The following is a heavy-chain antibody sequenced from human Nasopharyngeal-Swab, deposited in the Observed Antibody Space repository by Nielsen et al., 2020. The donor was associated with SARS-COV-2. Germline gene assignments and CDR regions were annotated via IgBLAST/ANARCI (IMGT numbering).Heavy chain of an antibody. CDR3: ARVFSPGPRLQEPEDI. Sequence: WLGNAPGQGLEWMGWISAYNGKTNNAQKLLVRVTMTTDTSTSTAYMELRSLRSDATPLYFCARVFSPGPRLQEPEDIWGQGTMVTVSS. CDR2: ISAYNGKT. J-gene: IGHJ3*02. D-gene: IGHD1-1*01. V-gene: IGHV1-18*01.